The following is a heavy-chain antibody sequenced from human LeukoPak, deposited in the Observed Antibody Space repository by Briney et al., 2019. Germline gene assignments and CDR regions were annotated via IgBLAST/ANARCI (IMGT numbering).Heavy chain of an antibody. CDR3: AKDHTMGITFFPLDY. CDR1: GFTFSSYA. J-gene: IGHJ4*02. Sequence: GGSLRLSCAASGFTFSSYAMSWVRQAPGKGLEWVSGISWDSGTIGYADSVKGRFTISRDNAKNSLYLQMNSLRAEDTALYYCAKDHTMGITFFPLDYWGQGTLVTVSS. D-gene: IGHD2/OR15-2a*01. CDR2: ISWDSGTI. V-gene: IGHV3-9*01.